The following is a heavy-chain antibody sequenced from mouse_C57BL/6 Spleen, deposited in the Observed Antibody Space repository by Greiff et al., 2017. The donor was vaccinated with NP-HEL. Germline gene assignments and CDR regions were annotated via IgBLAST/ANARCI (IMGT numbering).Heavy chain of an antibody. CDR2: IDPEDGET. D-gene: IGHD1-1*01. J-gene: IGHJ1*03. CDR1: GFNITDYY. V-gene: IGHV14-2*01. Sequence: EVQLQQSGAELVKPGASVKLSCTASGFNITDYYMHWVKQRTEQGLEWIGRIDPEDGETKYAPKFQGKATITADTSSNTAYLQLSSLTSEDTAVYYCAPYYYGSSVWYFDVWGTGTTVTVSS. CDR3: APYYYGSSVWYFDV.